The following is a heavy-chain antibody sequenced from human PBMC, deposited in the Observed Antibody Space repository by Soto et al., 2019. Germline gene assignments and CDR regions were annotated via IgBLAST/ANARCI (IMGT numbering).Heavy chain of an antibody. V-gene: IGHV3-66*01. CDR2: IYSGGST. CDR1: GCTVSSNY. Sequence: EVQLVESGGGLVQPGGSLRLSCAASGCTVSSNYMSWVRQAPGKGLEWVSVIYSGGSTYYADSVKGRLTISRDNSKNPLYLKMNRLGAEDTSVYYCARDVPYGYYATQGSSDYWGQGTLVTVSS. D-gene: IGHD4-17*01. J-gene: IGHJ4*02. CDR3: ARDVPYGYYATQGSSDY.